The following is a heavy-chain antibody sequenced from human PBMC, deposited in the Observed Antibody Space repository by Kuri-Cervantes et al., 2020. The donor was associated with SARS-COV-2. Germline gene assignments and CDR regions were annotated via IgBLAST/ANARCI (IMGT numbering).Heavy chain of an antibody. CDR1: GDSVSSNSAA. D-gene: IGHD3-3*01. CDR3: ARDGAFTIFGVVIIGDY. J-gene: IGHJ4*02. V-gene: IGHV6-1*01. CDR2: TYYRSKWYN. Sequence: SETLSLTCAISGDSVSSNSAAWNWIRQSPSRGLEWLGRTYYRSKWYNDYAESVKSRITINPDTSKNQFSLQLNSVTAADTAVYYCARDGAFTIFGVVIIGDYWGQGTLVTVSS.